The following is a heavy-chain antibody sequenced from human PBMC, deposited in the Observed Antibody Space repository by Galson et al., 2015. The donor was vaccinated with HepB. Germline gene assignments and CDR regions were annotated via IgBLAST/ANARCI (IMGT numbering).Heavy chain of an antibody. D-gene: IGHD2-21*01. CDR3: MVVIDGGAFDI. Sequence: SLRLSCAASGFTFSSYAMHWVRQAPGKGLEWVAVISYDGSNKYYADSVKGRFTISRDNSKNTLYLQMNSLRAEDTAVYYCMVVIDGGAFDIWGQGTMVTVSS. J-gene: IGHJ3*02. CDR2: ISYDGSNK. CDR1: GFTFSSYA. V-gene: IGHV3-30-3*01.